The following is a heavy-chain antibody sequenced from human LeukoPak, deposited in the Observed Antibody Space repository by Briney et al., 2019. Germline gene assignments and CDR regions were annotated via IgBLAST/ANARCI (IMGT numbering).Heavy chain of an antibody. D-gene: IGHD4-17*01. V-gene: IGHV3-23*01. Sequence: QAGGSLRLSCAASGFTFSSFATTWVRQAPGKGLEWVPSITGSHGPTYNTDSVKGRFTISRDNSQNTLYLQMNSLRAEDTAVYYCTKDPNGDYVGAFDPWGQGTLVTVSS. CDR3: TKDPNGDYVGAFDP. CDR2: ITGSHGPT. J-gene: IGHJ5*02. CDR1: GFTFSSFA.